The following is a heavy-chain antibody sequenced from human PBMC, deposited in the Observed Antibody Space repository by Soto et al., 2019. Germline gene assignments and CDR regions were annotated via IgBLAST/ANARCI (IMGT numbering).Heavy chain of an antibody. V-gene: IGHV1-45*02. Sequence: SSVKVSCKASGYTFTFRYLHWVRQAPGQALEWMGWITPFKSDTNYAQKFQDRVTITRDRSVSTAYMELSNLRSDDTAMYYCARSPFAGSDAFDIWGQGTMVTVSS. CDR2: ITPFKSDT. J-gene: IGHJ3*02. CDR1: GYTFTFRY. D-gene: IGHD1-1*01. CDR3: ARSPFAGSDAFDI.